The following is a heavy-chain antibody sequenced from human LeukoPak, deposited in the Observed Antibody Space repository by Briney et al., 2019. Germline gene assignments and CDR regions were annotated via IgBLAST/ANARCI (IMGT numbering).Heavy chain of an antibody. D-gene: IGHD6-19*01. J-gene: IGHJ4*02. CDR3: AKGPYSSGWYFDY. CDR1: GYTFTGYY. V-gene: IGHV1-2*02. CDR2: INPNSGGT. Sequence: ASVKVSCKASGYTFTGYYIHWVRQAPGQGLEWMGWINPNSGGTNYAQKFQGRVTMTRDTSISTAYMELSRLRSDDTAVYYCAKGPYSSGWYFDYWGQGTLVTVSS.